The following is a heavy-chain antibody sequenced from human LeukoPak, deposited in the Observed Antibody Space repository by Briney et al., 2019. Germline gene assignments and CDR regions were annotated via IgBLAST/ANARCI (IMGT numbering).Heavy chain of an antibody. J-gene: IGHJ4*02. V-gene: IGHV4-34*01. CDR1: GGSFSHYY. CDR2: INYSGST. Sequence: SETLSLTCAVYGGSFSHYYWSWIRQPPGKGLEWIGEINYSGSTNYNPSLKSRVSISVDTSKNQFSLKLNSVTAADTALYYCARGYRGDSSGWYRYFDYWGQGTLVTVSS. D-gene: IGHD6-19*01. CDR3: ARGYRGDSSGWYRYFDY.